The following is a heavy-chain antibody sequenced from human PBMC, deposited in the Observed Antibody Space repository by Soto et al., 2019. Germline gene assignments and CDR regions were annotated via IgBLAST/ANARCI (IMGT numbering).Heavy chain of an antibody. D-gene: IGHD6-13*01. CDR3: ARDRYSSSWYYYYGMDV. CDR2: ISSSSSTI. CDR1: GFTFSSYS. V-gene: IGHV3-48*01. Sequence: GGSLRLSCAASGFTFSSYSMNWVRQAPGKGLEWVSYISSSSSTIYYADSVKGRFTISRDNAKNSLYLQMNSLRAEDTAVYYWARDRYSSSWYYYYGMDVWGQGTTVTVSS. J-gene: IGHJ6*02.